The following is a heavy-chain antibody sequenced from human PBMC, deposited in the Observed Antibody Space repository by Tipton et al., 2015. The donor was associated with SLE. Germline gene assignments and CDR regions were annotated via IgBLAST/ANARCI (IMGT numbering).Heavy chain of an antibody. V-gene: IGHV3-53*05. CDR3: ARASPIAAAGYYYYYYGMDV. J-gene: IGHJ6*02. CDR1: GFTVSSNY. D-gene: IGHD6-13*01. Sequence: SLRLSCAASGFTVSSNYMSWVRQAPGKGLEWVSVIYSGGSTYYADSVKGRFTISRDNSKNTLYLQMNSLRAEDTSVYYCARASPIAAAGYYYYYYGMDVWGQGTTVTVSS. CDR2: IYSGGST.